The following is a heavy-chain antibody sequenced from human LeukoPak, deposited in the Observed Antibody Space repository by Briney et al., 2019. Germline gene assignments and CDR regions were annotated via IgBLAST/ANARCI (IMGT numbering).Heavy chain of an antibody. CDR1: GFTFSNAW. Sequence: GVSLRLSCATSGFTFSNAWMNWVRQAPGKGLEWVGRIRSNSDGGTIDYAAPVKGRFTLSRDDSKTTLYLQMNSLQTEDTAVYYCATDFYDSTWGQGTLVTVSS. V-gene: IGHV3-15*07. CDR3: ATDFYDST. D-gene: IGHD3-22*01. CDR2: IRSNSDGGTI. J-gene: IGHJ5*02.